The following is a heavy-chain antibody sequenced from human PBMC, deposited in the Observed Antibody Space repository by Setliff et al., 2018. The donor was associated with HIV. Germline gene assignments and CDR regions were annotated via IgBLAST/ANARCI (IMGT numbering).Heavy chain of an antibody. Sequence: PGGSLRLSCAASGFTFSSYGMHWVRQAPGKGLEWVAFIRYDGSTYYADSVKGRFTISRDNSKNTLYLQMNSLRAEDTAVYYCARDQWGYSYGYYYYYYMDVWGKGTTVTVSS. D-gene: IGHD5-18*01. V-gene: IGHV3-30*02. CDR3: ARDQWGYSYGYYYYYYMDV. CDR2: IRYDGST. CDR1: GFTFSSYG. J-gene: IGHJ6*03.